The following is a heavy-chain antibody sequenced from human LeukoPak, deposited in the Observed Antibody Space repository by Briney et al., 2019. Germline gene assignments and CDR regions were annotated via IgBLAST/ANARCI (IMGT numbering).Heavy chain of an antibody. CDR2: IYYSGSI. CDR3: ARHWSNNFDY. V-gene: IGHV4-39*01. J-gene: IGHJ4*02. Sequence: SETLSLTCTVSGGSISSSSLHWGWLRQPPGKGLEWIGSIYYSGSIYYNSSLKSRVTISVDTSKNQFSLKLSSVTAAETAVYYCARHWSNNFDYWGEGTLVTVSS. D-gene: IGHD3-3*01. CDR1: GGSISSSSLH.